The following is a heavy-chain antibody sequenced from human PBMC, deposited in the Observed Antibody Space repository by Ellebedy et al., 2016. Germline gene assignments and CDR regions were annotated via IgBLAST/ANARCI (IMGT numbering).Heavy chain of an antibody. CDR1: GFNFSNSD. CDR3: VTPSDDYYRQPLDC. J-gene: IGHJ4*02. D-gene: IGHD1-26*01. V-gene: IGHV3-33*03. Sequence: GESLKISCAASGFNFSNSDIHWVRQAPGKGLEWVALFIYDGSKKYYTASVRGRFTMSRDNSKNTLSLQMNSLRGEDTALYHCVTPSDDYYRQPLDCWGQGTQVTVSS. CDR2: FIYDGSKK.